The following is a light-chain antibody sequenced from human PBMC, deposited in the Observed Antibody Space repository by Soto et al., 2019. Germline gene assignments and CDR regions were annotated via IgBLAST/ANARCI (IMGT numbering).Light chain of an antibody. Sequence: DIQMTQSPSSLSSSVGDIVTITCRASQNIYTYLHWYQQKPRKAPKLLISVASSLQSGVPSRFSGSGSGTDFTLTISSLQPEDFATYYCQQGYSAPPTFGQGTKVDI. J-gene: IGKJ1*01. V-gene: IGKV1-39*01. CDR3: QQGYSAPPT. CDR1: QNIYTY. CDR2: VAS.